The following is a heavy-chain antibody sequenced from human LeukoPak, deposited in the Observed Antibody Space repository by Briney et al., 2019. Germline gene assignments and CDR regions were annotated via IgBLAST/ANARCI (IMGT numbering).Heavy chain of an antibody. CDR2: ISGSGGST. D-gene: IGHD4-11*01. CDR3: AKLGGSVTTLRSPLDY. V-gene: IGHV3-23*01. CDR1: GFTFSSYA. J-gene: IGHJ4*02. Sequence: GGSLRLSCAASGFTFSSYAMSWVRQAPGKGLEWVSAISGSGGSTYYADSVKGRFTISRDNSKNTLYLQMNSLRAEDTAVYYCAKLGGSVTTLRSPLDYWGQGTLVTVSS.